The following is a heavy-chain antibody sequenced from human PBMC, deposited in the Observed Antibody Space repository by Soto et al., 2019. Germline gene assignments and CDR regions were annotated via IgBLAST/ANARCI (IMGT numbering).Heavy chain of an antibody. D-gene: IGHD2-15*01. CDR1: GFTFSSYS. Sequence: EVQLLESGGDLVQPGGSLRLSCAASGFTFSSYSMSWVRQAPGKGLEWVSLIIGSGGTTYYADSVKGRFTISRDNSKDTLYLQMNSLRAEDTAVYYCAKDSQGLPVDYRGQGTLVTVSS. CDR2: IIGSGGTT. V-gene: IGHV3-23*01. CDR3: AKDSQGLPVDY. J-gene: IGHJ4*02.